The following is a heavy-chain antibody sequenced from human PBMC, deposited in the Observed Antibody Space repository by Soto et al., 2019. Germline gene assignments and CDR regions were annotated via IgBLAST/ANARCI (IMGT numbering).Heavy chain of an antibody. CDR3: AFDVQTGVVYFDN. D-gene: IGHD2-21*01. V-gene: IGHV1-69*02. Sequence: QVQLVQSGAEVKKPGSSVKVSCKASGGTFSTYTISWVRQAPGQGLEWLGRIIPLFGLPNHGQKFRDRVTISADKPTDTAYLEMNSLRPEDTAVYYCAFDVQTGVVYFDNWGQGTLVTVSS. J-gene: IGHJ4*02. CDR2: IIPLFGLP. CDR1: GGTFSTYT.